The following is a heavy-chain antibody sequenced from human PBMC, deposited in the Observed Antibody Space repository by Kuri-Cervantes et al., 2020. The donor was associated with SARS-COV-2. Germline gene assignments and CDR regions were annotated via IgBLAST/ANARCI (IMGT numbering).Heavy chain of an antibody. V-gene: IGHV1-3*01. Sequence: GGSRRLSFAASGYTFTSYAMHWVRQAPGQRLEWMGWINAGNGNTKYSQKFQGRVTITRDTSASTAYMELSSLRSEDTAVYYCARDYYGSGSYYPPQYYGTDVWGQGTTVTVSS. CDR3: ARDYYGSGSYYPPQYYGTDV. CDR1: GYTFTSYA. D-gene: IGHD3-10*01. CDR2: INAGNGNT. J-gene: IGHJ6*02.